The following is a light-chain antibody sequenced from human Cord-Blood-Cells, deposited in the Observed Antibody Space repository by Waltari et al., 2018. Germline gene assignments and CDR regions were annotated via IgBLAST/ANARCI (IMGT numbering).Light chain of an antibody. CDR3: CSYAGSSTYV. Sequence: QSALPQPASVPGSPGPSTTISCTGTRSDVGRHNLVSWYPQQPGKAPKLMIYEGSERPSGVSNRFSGSKSGNTASLTISGLQAEEEADYYCCSYAGSSTYVFGTGTKVTVL. J-gene: IGLJ1*01. V-gene: IGLV2-23*01. CDR1: RSDVGRHNL. CDR2: EGS.